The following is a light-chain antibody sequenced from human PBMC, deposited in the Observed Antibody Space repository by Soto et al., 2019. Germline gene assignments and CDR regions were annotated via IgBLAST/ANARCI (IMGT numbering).Light chain of an antibody. J-gene: IGKJ2*01. CDR3: LQSDSFPPT. Sequence: DIQMTQSPSSVSASVGDRVTLTCRASQGISSWLAWYQQKPGKAPKLLIYAASSLQSGVPSRFSGSGSGTHFTLTISSLQPEYSATYYCLQSDSFPPTFGQGTKLEIK. CDR2: AAS. CDR1: QGISSW. V-gene: IGKV1-12*01.